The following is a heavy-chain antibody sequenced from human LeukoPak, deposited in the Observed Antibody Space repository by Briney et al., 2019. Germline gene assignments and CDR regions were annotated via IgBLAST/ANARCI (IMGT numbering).Heavy chain of an antibody. CDR2: IWYDGSNK. D-gene: IGHD6-13*01. CDR1: GFTFSSYG. V-gene: IGHV3-33*01. Sequence: GRSLGLSCAASGFTFSSYGMHWVRQAPGKGLEWVAVIWYDGSNKYYADSVKGRFTISRDNSKNTLYLQMNSLRAEDTAVYYCARGGYSSSWYADYWGQGTLVTVSS. CDR3: ARGGYSSSWYADY. J-gene: IGHJ4*02.